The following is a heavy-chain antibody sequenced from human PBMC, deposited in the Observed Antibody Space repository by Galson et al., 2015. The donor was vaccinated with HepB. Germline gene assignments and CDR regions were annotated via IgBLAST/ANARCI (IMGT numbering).Heavy chain of an antibody. CDR2: ISTSSNYR. Sequence: SLRLSCAASGFAFDSFNMNWVRQTPGKGLEWVSSISTSSNYRYYADSVKGRFTISRDNARKSLYLHMNSLRAEDTGIYYCARLPEGAYRGYFDYWGQGSLVTVSS. J-gene: IGHJ4*02. CDR3: ARLPEGAYRGYFDY. V-gene: IGHV3-21*01. CDR1: GFAFDSFN. D-gene: IGHD5-18*01.